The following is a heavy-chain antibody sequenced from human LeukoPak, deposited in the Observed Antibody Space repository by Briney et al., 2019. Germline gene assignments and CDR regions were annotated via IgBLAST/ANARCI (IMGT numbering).Heavy chain of an antibody. J-gene: IGHJ6*02. CDR2: INSDEATT. Sequence: GGSLRLSCAASGFSLSRYWMHWVRQVPGKGLVWVSHINSDEATTTYADSVKGRFTVSADKAKNTLYLQMNSLKAEDTAVYYCARDNFRAVAGTYYYYGMDVWGQGTTVTVSS. CDR3: ARDNFRAVAGTYYYYGMDV. V-gene: IGHV3-74*01. CDR1: GFSLSRYW. D-gene: IGHD6-19*01.